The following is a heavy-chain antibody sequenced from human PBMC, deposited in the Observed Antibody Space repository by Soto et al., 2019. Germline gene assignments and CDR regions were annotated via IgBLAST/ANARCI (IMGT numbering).Heavy chain of an antibody. J-gene: IGHJ5*02. CDR1: GGSISSGGYY. CDR2: IYYSGST. V-gene: IGHV4-31*03. CDR3: ARGPLRPTIDGGVNANCSGGSCYPWWFDP. D-gene: IGHD2-15*01. Sequence: SETLSLTCTVSGGSISSGGYYWSWIRQHPGKGLEWIGYIYYSGSTYYNPSLKSRVTISVDTSKNQFSLKLSSVTAADTAVYYCARGPLRPTIDGGVNANCSGGSCYPWWFDPWGQGTLVTVSS.